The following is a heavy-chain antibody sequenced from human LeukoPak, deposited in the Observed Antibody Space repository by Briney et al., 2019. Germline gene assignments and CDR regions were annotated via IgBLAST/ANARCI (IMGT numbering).Heavy chain of an antibody. J-gene: IGHJ4*02. CDR3: AKAVGATLKALFDY. D-gene: IGHD1-26*01. V-gene: IGHV3-23*01. CDR2: ISGSGGST. Sequence: GGSLRLSCAASGFTFSNAWMSWVRQAPGKGLEWVPAISGSGGSTYYADSVKGRFTISRDNSKNTLYLQMNSLRAEDTAVYYCAKAVGATLKALFDYWGQGTLVTVSS. CDR1: GFTFSNAW.